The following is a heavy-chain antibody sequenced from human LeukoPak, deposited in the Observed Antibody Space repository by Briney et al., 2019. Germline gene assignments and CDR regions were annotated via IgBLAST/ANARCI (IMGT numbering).Heavy chain of an antibody. D-gene: IGHD4-17*01. CDR2: INPNSGGI. Sequence: GASVTVSCKASGYTFTGYYMHWVRQAPGQGLEWMGWINPNSGGINYAQKFQGRVTMTRDTSISTAYMELSRLRSDDTAVYYCAREGYLRGLHYFDYWGQGTLVTVSS. CDR3: AREGYLRGLHYFDY. CDR1: GYTFTGYY. J-gene: IGHJ4*02. V-gene: IGHV1-2*02.